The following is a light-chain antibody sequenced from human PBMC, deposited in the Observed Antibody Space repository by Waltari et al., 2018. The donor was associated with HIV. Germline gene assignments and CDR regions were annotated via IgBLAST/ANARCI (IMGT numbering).Light chain of an antibody. V-gene: IGKV2-30*01. J-gene: IGKJ4*01. CDR1: QSLVNSDGNTY. Sequence: DVVMTQSPLSLPVTVGQPASISCRSSQSLVNSDGNTYLNWFQQRPGQSPRRLIYKVSNRDSGVPDRFSGGGSGTDFTLKISRVEAEDVGIYYCMQGSHWPPSFGGGTKVEIK. CDR2: KVS. CDR3: MQGSHWPPS.